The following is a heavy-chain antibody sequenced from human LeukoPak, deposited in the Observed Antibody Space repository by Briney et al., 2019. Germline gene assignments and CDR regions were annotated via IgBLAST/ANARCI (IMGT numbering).Heavy chain of an antibody. J-gene: IGHJ5*02. CDR3: ARTATVVTPRGWFDP. D-gene: IGHD4-23*01. CDR2: ISSSSSTI. V-gene: IGHV3-48*04. Sequence: GGSLRLSCVASGFTFSSYSMNWVRQAPGKGLEWVSYISSSSSTIYYADSVKGRFTISRDNARNSLYLQMNSLRAEDTAVYYCARTATVVTPRGWFDPWGQGTLVTVSS. CDR1: GFTFSSYS.